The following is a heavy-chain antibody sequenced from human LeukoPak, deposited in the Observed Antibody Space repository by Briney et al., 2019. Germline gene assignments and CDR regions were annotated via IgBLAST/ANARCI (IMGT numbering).Heavy chain of an antibody. Sequence: SETLSLTCTVSGGSISSYYWSWLRQPPGKGLEWIGYIYYSGSTNYNPSLKSRVTISVDTSKNQFSLKLSSVTAADTAVYYCAGGNRYSGSLWGPRDYFDYWGQGTLVTVSS. V-gene: IGHV4-59*01. CDR1: GGSISSYY. CDR2: IYYSGST. D-gene: IGHD1-26*01. J-gene: IGHJ4*02. CDR3: AGGNRYSGSLWGPRDYFDY.